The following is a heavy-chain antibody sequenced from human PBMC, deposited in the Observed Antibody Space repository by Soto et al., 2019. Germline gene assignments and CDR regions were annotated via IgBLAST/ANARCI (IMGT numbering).Heavy chain of an antibody. V-gene: IGHV3-23*01. Sequence: EVQLLESGGGLVQPGGSLRLSCVTSRFSFNTFAMSWVRQAPGKGLEWVSAINGGGENTYYADSVKGRFTITRDNAKKSVYLQMTSLRAEDTAVYYCARLVGAYQHYIDYWGQGTLVTVSS. D-gene: IGHD1-26*01. CDR2: INGGGENT. CDR1: RFSFNTFA. CDR3: ARLVGAYQHYIDY. J-gene: IGHJ4*02.